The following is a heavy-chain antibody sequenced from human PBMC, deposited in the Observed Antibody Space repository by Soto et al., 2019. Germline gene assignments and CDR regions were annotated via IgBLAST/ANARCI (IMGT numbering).Heavy chain of an antibody. Sequence: QVQLVQSGAEVKKPGASVKVSCKASGYSFTSYAMHWVRQAPGQRLEWMGWINAGNGNTKYSQKFQGRVTITRDTSASTAYMELSGLRSEDTAVYSCAIDLGFGLSDYWGPGTLVTVSS. J-gene: IGHJ4*02. D-gene: IGHD3-10*01. V-gene: IGHV1-3*01. CDR2: INAGNGNT. CDR3: AIDLGFGLSDY. CDR1: GYSFTSYA.